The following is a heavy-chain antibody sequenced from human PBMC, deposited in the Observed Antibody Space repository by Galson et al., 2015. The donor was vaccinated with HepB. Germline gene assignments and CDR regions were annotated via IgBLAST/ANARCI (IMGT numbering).Heavy chain of an antibody. CDR2: ISWDGGST. Sequence: SLRLSCAASGFTFDDYTMHWVRQAPGKGLEWVSLISWDGGSTYYADSVKGRFTISRDNSKNSLYLQMNSLRTGDTALYYCAKDISGYSYGLFDYWGQGTLVTVSS. CDR3: AKDISGYSYGLFDY. V-gene: IGHV3-43*01. J-gene: IGHJ4*02. CDR1: GFTFDDYT. D-gene: IGHD5-18*01.